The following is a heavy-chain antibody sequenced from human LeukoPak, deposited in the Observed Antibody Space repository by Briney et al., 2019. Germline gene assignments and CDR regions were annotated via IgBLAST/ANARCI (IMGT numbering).Heavy chain of an antibody. CDR1: GGSISSSSYY. Sequence: PSETLSLTCTVSGGSISSSSYYWGWIRQPPGKGLEWIGSIYYSGRTYYNPSLKSRVTISVDTSKSQFSLKLSSVTAADTAVYYCARHNKAFDIWGQGTMVTVSS. CDR2: IYYSGRT. J-gene: IGHJ3*02. CDR3: ARHNKAFDI. V-gene: IGHV4-39*01. D-gene: IGHD2/OR15-2a*01.